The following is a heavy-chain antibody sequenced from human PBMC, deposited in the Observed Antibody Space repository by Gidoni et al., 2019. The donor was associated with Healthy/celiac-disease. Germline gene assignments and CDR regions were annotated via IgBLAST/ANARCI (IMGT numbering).Heavy chain of an antibody. D-gene: IGHD4-17*01. CDR1: GFTFSSYS. J-gene: IGHJ4*02. V-gene: IGHV3-21*01. CDR3: AREDYGGNSVDY. CDR2: ISSSSRYI. Sequence: EVQLVESGGGLVKPGGSLRLSCAASGFTFSSYSMNWVRQAPGKGLEWVSSISSSSRYIYYADSVKGRFTISRDNAKNSLYLQMNSLRAEDTAVYYCAREDYGGNSVDYWGQGTLVTVSS.